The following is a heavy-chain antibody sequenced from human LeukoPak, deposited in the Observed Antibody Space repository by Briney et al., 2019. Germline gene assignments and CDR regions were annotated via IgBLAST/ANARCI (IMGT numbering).Heavy chain of an antibody. D-gene: IGHD6-13*01. J-gene: IGHJ6*02. CDR2: ISAYNGNT. CDR1: GYTFTSYG. Sequence: ASVKVSFKASGYTFTSYGISWVRQAPGQGLEWMGWISAYNGNTNYAQKLQGRVTMTTDTSTSTAYMELRSLRSDDTAVYYCARCHRLAAAGGNYYYYGMDVWGQGTTVTVSS. CDR3: ARCHRLAAAGGNYYYYGMDV. V-gene: IGHV1-18*01.